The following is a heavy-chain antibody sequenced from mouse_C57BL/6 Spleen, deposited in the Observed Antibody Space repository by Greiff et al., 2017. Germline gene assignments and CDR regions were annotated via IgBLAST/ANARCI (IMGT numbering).Heavy chain of an antibody. CDR1: GYTFTSYT. Sequence: QVQLQQSGAELARPGASVKMSCKASGYTFTSYTMHWVKQRPGQGLEWIGYINPSSGYTKYNQKFKDKATLTADKSSSTAYMQLSSLTSEDSAVYYCAREGQRGGTYWYFDVWGTGTTVTVSS. CDR2: INPSSGYT. CDR3: AREGQRGGTYWYFDV. V-gene: IGHV1-4*01. D-gene: IGHD1-1*01. J-gene: IGHJ1*03.